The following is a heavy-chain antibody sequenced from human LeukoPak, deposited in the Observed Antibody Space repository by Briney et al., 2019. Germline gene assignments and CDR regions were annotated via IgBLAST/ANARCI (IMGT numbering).Heavy chain of an antibody. J-gene: IGHJ4*02. CDR3: AKHASGGKSSS. D-gene: IGHD2-15*01. Sequence: PSETLPLTCTVSGGSISSYYWSWIRQPPGKGLEWIGYIYYSGSTNYNPSLKSRVTISVDTSKNQFSLKLSSVTAADTAVYYCAKHASGGKSSSWGQGTLVTVSS. V-gene: IGHV4-59*08. CDR1: GGSISSYY. CDR2: IYYSGST.